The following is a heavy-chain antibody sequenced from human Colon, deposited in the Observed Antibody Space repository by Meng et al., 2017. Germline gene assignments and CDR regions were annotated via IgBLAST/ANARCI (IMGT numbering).Heavy chain of an antibody. D-gene: IGHD1-7*01. CDR2: LYSGSIT. Sequence: EVQVVGFGGGLVQPGGSLRLSCVVSGFTIKNNYIHWVRQVPVKGLEWVSILYSGSITYYADSVKGRFTITRDDSTNTVHLQMNSLRVDDTALYYCATENFAAWGQGTLVTVSS. CDR3: ATENFAA. V-gene: IGHV3-66*02. CDR1: GFTIKNNY. J-gene: IGHJ5*02.